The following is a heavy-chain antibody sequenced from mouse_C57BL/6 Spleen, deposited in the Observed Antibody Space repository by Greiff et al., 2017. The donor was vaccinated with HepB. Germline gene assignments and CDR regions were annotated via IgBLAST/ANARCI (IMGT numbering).Heavy chain of an antibody. Sequence: EVKLEESGGGLVKPGGSLKLSCAASGFTFSSYTMSWVRQTPEKRLEWVATISGGGGNTYYPDSVTGRFTISRDNAKNTLYLQRSSLRSEDTALYYCARHRNWDADFDYWGQGTTLTVSS. J-gene: IGHJ2*01. V-gene: IGHV5-9*01. CDR3: ARHRNWDADFDY. D-gene: IGHD4-1*01. CDR1: GFTFSSYT. CDR2: ISGGGGNT.